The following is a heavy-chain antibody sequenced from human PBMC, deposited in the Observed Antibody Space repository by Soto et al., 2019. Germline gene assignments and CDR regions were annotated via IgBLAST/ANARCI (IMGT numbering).Heavy chain of an antibody. CDR2: ISYDGSNK. D-gene: IGHD4-4*01. Sequence: QVQLVESGGGVVQPGRSLRLSCAASGFTFSSYGMHWVRQAPGKGLEWVAVISYDGSNKYYADSVKGRFTISRDNSKNTLYLQMNSLRAEGTAVYYCAREGAVSDYWYFDLWGRGTLVTVSS. CDR1: GFTFSSYG. CDR3: AREGAVSDYWYFDL. J-gene: IGHJ2*01. V-gene: IGHV3-30*03.